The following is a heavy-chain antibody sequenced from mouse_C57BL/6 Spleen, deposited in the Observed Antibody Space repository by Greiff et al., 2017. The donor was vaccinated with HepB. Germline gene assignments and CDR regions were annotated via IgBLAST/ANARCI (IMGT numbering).Heavy chain of an antibody. D-gene: IGHD1-1*01. CDR3: ARYYYGSSYVYYFDY. Sequence: EVQLVESGPGLVKPSQSLSLTCSVTGYSITSGYYWNWIRQFPGNKLEWMGYISYDGSNNYNPSLKNRISITRDTSKNQFFLKLNSVTTEDTATYYCARYYYGSSYVYYFDYWGQGTTLTVSS. J-gene: IGHJ2*01. CDR2: ISYDGSN. V-gene: IGHV3-6*01. CDR1: GYSITSGYY.